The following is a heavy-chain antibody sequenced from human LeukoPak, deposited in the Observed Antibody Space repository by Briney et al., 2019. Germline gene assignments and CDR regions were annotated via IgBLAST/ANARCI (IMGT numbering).Heavy chain of an antibody. J-gene: IGHJ3*02. V-gene: IGHV3-21*01. CDR1: GFTFSSYS. CDR2: VSSSSSYI. CDR3: ARDVVFYYFDSSGYFGAFDI. D-gene: IGHD3-22*01. Sequence: GSLRLSCAASGFTFSSYSMNWVRQAPGKGLEWVSSVSSSSSYIYYADSVKGRFTISRDSAKNSLYLQMNSLRAEDTAVYYCARDVVFYYFDSSGYFGAFDIWGQGTMVTVSS.